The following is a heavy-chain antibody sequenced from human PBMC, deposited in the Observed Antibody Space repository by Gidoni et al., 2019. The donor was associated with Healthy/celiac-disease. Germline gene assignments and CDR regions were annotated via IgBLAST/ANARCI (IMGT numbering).Heavy chain of an antibody. CDR2: INHSGST. CDR1: GGSFSGYY. CDR3: ASSYYGSGVIQGVFGY. D-gene: IGHD3-10*01. V-gene: IGHV4-34*01. J-gene: IGHJ4*02. Sequence: QVQLQQWGAGLLKPSETLSLTCAVYGGSFSGYYWRWIRQPPGKGLEWIGEINHSGSTNYNPSLKSRVTISVDTSKNQFSLKLSSVTAADTAVYYCASSYYGSGVIQGVFGYWGQGTLVTVSS.